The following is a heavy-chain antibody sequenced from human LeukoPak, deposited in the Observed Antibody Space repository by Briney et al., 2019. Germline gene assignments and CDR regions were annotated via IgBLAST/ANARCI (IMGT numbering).Heavy chain of an antibody. CDR1: GFTLSSYG. CDR3: ARGQYSPDY. CDR2: IWYDGSNK. D-gene: IGHD2-15*01. Sequence: GGSLRLSCAASGFTLSSYGMHWVRQAPGKGLEWVALIWYDGSNKYYTGSVKGRFTISRDNSKNTLYLQMNSLRAEDTAVYYCARGQYSPDYWGQGTLVTVSS. V-gene: IGHV3-33*01. J-gene: IGHJ4*02.